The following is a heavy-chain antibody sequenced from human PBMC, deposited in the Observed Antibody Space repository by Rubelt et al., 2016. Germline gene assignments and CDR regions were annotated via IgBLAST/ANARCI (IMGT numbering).Heavy chain of an antibody. CDR3: ARILLPDYYDSSGGMDV. CDR2: IDWDDDK. D-gene: IGHD3-22*01. Sequence: QVTLRESGPALVKPTQTLTLTCTFSGFSLSTRGMCVSWIRQPPGKALEWLARIDWDDDKYYSTSLKTRLTISKDTSKNQVVLTMTNMDPVDTATYYCARILLPDYYDSSGGMDVWGQGTTVTVSS. J-gene: IGHJ6*02. V-gene: IGHV2-70*15. CDR1: GFSLSTRGMC.